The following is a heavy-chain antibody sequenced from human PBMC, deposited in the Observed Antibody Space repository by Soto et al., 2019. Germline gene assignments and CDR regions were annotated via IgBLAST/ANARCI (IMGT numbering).Heavy chain of an antibody. V-gene: IGHV3-48*01. CDR3: SIAIVVAASVHVFDI. CDR2: IMPGSSHI. Sequence: EVQLVDSGGGLVQPGGSLRLTCAASGFTFSIYSMNWVRQAPGKGLEWVSYIMPGSSHIFYADSVKGRFTISRDNDKNSLYLQVNTLRAEDTALFYCSIAIVVAASVHVFDIWGQGTRVPVAS. J-gene: IGHJ3*02. CDR1: GFTFSIYS. D-gene: IGHD2-15*01.